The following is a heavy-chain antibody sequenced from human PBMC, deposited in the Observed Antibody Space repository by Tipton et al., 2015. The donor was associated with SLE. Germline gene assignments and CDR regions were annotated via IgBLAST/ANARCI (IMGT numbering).Heavy chain of an antibody. CDR2: IYHSGST. J-gene: IGHJ3*02. V-gene: IGHV4-59*08. CDR3: ARPRTRGGPNAFDI. CDR1: GGSISSYY. D-gene: IGHD1-7*01. Sequence: TLSLTCTVSGGSISSYYWSWIRQPPGKGLEWIGYIYHSGSTNYNPSLKSRVTISVDTSKNQFSLKLSSVTAADTAVDYCARPRTRGGPNAFDIWGQGTMVTVSS.